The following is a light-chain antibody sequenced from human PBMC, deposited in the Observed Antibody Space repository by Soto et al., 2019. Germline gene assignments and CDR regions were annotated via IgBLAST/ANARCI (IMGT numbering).Light chain of an antibody. CDR1: SSDVGGYNY. V-gene: IGLV2-14*01. CDR2: EVS. J-gene: IGLJ2*01. CDR3: SSYTSSSTVV. Sequence: QSALTQPASVSGYPGQSITIYCTGTSSDVGGYNYVSWYQQHPGKAPKLMIYEVSNRPSGVSNRFSGSKSGNTASLTISGLQAEDEADYYCSSYTSSSTVVFGGGTKLTVL.